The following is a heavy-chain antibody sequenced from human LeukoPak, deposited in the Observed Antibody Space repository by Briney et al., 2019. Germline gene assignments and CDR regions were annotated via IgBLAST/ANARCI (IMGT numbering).Heavy chain of an antibody. Sequence: GGSLRLSCAASGFTFSSYWMSWVRQAPGKGLEWVANIKQDGSEKYYVDSVKGRFTISRDNAKNSLYLQMNSLRAEDTAVYYCAKDPRFLYYYDSSGADYWGQGTLVTVSS. J-gene: IGHJ4*02. CDR1: GFTFSSYW. CDR3: AKDPRFLYYYDSSGADY. CDR2: IKQDGSEK. V-gene: IGHV3-7*01. D-gene: IGHD3-22*01.